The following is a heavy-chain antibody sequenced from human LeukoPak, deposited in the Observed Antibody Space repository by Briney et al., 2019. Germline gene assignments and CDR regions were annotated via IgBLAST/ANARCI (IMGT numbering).Heavy chain of an antibody. J-gene: IGHJ4*02. CDR3: AHRVSSGFDY. Sequence: SGPTLVNPTQTLTLTCTFSGFSLTNGGGAVGWIRQPPGKALEWLALIYGNDDKRYSPSLKSRLTISKDTSKNQVVLTMTNMDPVDTATYYCAHRVSSGFDYWGQGTLVTVSS. D-gene: IGHD6-25*01. V-gene: IGHV2-5*01. CDR1: GFSLTNGGGA. CDR2: IYGNDDK.